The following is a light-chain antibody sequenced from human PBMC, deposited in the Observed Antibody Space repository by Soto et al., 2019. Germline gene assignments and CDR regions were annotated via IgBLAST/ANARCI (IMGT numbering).Light chain of an antibody. J-gene: IGKJ2*01. Sequence: DIQMTQSPSSLSASVGDRVTITCRASQSLNSFLNWYQQKPGKAPKLLIFAASSLQSGVPSRFSGSESGTEFTLTISSLQPEDFATYYCQQYNSYSNTFGQGTKVDIK. CDR1: QSLNSF. CDR3: QQYNSYSNT. CDR2: AAS. V-gene: IGKV1-39*01.